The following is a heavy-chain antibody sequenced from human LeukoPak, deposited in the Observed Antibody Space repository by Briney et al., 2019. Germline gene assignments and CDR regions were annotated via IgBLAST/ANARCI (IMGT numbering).Heavy chain of an antibody. CDR3: AKDREWELLSLLDY. D-gene: IGHD1-26*01. CDR2: ITWNSVSI. Sequence: GGSLRLSCAASGFNFNDYAMHWVRQVPGKGLEWVSGITWNSVSIGYADSVKGRFTISRDNSKNTLYLQMNSLRAEDTAVYYCAKDREWELLSLLDYWGQGTLVTVSS. J-gene: IGHJ4*02. CDR1: GFNFNDYA. V-gene: IGHV3-9*01.